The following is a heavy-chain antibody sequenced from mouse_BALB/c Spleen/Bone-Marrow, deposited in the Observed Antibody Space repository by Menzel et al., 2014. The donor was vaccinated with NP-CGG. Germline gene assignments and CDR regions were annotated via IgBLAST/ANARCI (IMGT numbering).Heavy chain of an antibody. D-gene: IGHD1-2*01. J-gene: IGHJ1*01. CDR3: VRSRLRDWYFDV. V-gene: IGHV1S56*01. CDR2: IFPGDSTT. Sequence: VQGVESGVELVKPGASVKLSCKASGNTFTSYDINWVRQRPEQGLEWIGWIFPGDSTTKYNEKFKGKATLSTDKSSSTVHMQLSRLTSEDSAVYFCVRSRLRDWYFDVWGAGTTVTIPS. CDR1: GNTFTSYD.